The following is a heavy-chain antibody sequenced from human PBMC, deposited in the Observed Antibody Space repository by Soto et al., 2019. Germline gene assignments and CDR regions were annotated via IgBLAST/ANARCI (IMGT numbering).Heavy chain of an antibody. CDR3: ARRRDILTGYYAR. Sequence: SETLSLTCTVSGGSISSSSYYWCLIRQPPGKGLEWIGSIYYSGSTYYHPSLKSRVTISVDTSKNQFSLKLSSVTAADTAVYYCARRRDILTGYYARWGQATLVT. CDR2: IYYSGST. V-gene: IGHV4-39*01. D-gene: IGHD3-9*01. CDR1: GGSISSSSYY. J-gene: IGHJ4*02.